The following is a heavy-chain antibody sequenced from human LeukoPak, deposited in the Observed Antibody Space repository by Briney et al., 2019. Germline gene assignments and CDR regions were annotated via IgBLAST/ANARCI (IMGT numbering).Heavy chain of an antibody. V-gene: IGHV1-46*01. Sequence: AAVKDSCKASGYTFTSYYMHWGRQAPGQGLEWMGIINPSGGDTSYAQKFQGRLTMTRDTSTNTVYMELTSLRSEDTAVYYCAREVMDNLRFDYWGQGTLVTVSS. CDR3: AREVMDNLRFDY. J-gene: IGHJ4*02. CDR1: GYTFTSYY. D-gene: IGHD1-14*01. CDR2: INPSGGDT.